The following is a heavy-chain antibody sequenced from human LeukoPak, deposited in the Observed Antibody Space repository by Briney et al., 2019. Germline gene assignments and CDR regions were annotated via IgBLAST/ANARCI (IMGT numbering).Heavy chain of an antibody. V-gene: IGHV3-21*01. Sequence: PGGSLRLSCTASGFTFSSYTMNWVRQAPGKGLEWVSLISSSSSDIYYADSVKGRFTISRDNANNSLYLQMSSLRADDTAVYYCARVDYGGSLAYGGQGTLVTVSS. CDR1: GFTFSSYT. J-gene: IGHJ4*02. D-gene: IGHD4-23*01. CDR2: ISSSSSDI. CDR3: ARVDYGGSLAY.